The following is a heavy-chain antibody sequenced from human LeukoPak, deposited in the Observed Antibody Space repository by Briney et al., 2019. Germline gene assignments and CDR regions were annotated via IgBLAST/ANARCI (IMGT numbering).Heavy chain of an antibody. J-gene: IGHJ6*03. D-gene: IGHD2-2*01. CDR3: ARASGTADCSSTSCLPYYYYYMDV. CDR1: GFTFSSYS. CDR2: IKQDGSEK. Sequence: GGSLRLSCAASGFTFSSYSMNWVRQAPGKGLEWVANIKQDGSEKYYVDSVKGRFTISRDNAKNSLYLQMNSLRAEDTAVYYCARASGTADCSSTSCLPYYYYYMDVWGKGTTVTVSS. V-gene: IGHV3-7*01.